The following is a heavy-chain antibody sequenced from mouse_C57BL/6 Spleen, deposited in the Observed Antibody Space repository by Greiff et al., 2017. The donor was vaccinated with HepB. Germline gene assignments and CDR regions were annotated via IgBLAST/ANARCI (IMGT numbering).Heavy chain of an antibody. V-gene: IGHV5-17*01. CDR2: ISSGSSTI. Sequence: DVHLVESGGGLVKPGGSLKLSCAASGFTFSDYGMHWVRQAPEKGLEWVAYISSGSSTIYYADTVKGRFTISRDNAKNTLFLQMTSLRSEDTAMYYCAREGYDYGGFAYWGQGTLVTVSA. D-gene: IGHD2-4*01. CDR1: GFTFSDYG. CDR3: AREGYDYGGFAY. J-gene: IGHJ3*01.